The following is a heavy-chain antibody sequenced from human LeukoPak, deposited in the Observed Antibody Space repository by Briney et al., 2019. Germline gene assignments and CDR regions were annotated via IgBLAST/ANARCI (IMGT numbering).Heavy chain of an antibody. CDR2: IYYSGIT. CDR1: GGSISSYY. CDR3: ARIPNYYGSGSYVDY. J-gene: IGHJ4*02. V-gene: IGHV4-59*01. Sequence: SETLSLTCTVSGGSISSYYWSWIRQPPGKGLEWIGYIYYSGITNYNPSLKSRVTISVDTSKNQLSLKLSSVTAAHTAVYFCARIPNYYGSGSYVDYWGQGTLVTVSS. D-gene: IGHD3-10*01.